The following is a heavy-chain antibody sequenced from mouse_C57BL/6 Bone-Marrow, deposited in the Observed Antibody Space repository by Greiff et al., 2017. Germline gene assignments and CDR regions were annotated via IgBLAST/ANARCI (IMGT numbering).Heavy chain of an antibody. D-gene: IGHD1-1*01. CDR2: IDPENGDT. CDR1: GFNIKDDY. Sequence: VQLKESGAELVRPGASVKLSCTASGFNIKDDYMHWVKQRPEQGLEWIGWIDPENGDTEYSSKFQGKATITADTSSNTAYLQLSSLTSEDTAVYYCTTGSSYLYYFDYWGQGTTLTVSS. CDR3: TTGSSYLYYFDY. J-gene: IGHJ2*01. V-gene: IGHV14-4*01.